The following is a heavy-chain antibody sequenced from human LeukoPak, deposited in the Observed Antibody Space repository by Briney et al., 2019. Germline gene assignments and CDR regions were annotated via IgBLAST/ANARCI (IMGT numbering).Heavy chain of an antibody. CDR3: ARDSVPDMWCGYYPSDAFDI. CDR2: ISSSSSTI. CDR1: GFTFNSHS. J-gene: IGHJ3*02. V-gene: IGHV3-48*01. Sequence: GRSLRLSCAASGFTFNSHSMNWVRQAPGKGLEWVSYISSSSSTIYYADSVKGRFTISRDNTKNSLYLQMNSLRSDDAAVYYCARDSVPDMWCGYYPSDAFDIWGQGTMVTVSS. D-gene: IGHD3-3*01.